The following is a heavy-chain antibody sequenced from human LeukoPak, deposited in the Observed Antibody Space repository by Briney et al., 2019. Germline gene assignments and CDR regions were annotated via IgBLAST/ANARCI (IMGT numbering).Heavy chain of an antibody. CDR3: ARDGSTHAFDI. V-gene: IGHV3-21*01. CDR1: GFTLSSYS. J-gene: IGHJ3*02. CDR2: ISSSGSYM. D-gene: IGHD2-2*01. Sequence: GGSLRLSCAAPGFTLSSYSMNWVRQAPGKGLEWVSSISSSGSYMYYVESLKGRFTISRDYAKNSLYLHMNSLRAEDTAVYYCARDGSTHAFDIWGQGTMVTVSS.